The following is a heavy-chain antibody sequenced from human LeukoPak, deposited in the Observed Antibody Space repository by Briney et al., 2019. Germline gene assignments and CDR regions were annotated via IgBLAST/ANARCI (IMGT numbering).Heavy chain of an antibody. V-gene: IGHV1-18*01. CDR2: ISAYNGNT. Sequence: ASVKVSCKASGYTFTSSGISWVRQAPGQGLEWMGWISAYNGNTNYAQKLQGRVTMTTDTSTSTAYMELRSLRSDDTAVYYCARDCSSTSCYLGYMDVWGKGTTVTVSS. D-gene: IGHD2-2*01. CDR1: GYTFTSSG. CDR3: ARDCSSTSCYLGYMDV. J-gene: IGHJ6*03.